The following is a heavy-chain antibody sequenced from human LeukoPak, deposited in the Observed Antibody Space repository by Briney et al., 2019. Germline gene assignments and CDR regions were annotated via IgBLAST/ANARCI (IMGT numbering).Heavy chain of an antibody. CDR1: GFTFSIYA. J-gene: IGHJ4*02. V-gene: IGHV3-23*01. CDR2: FTSSGETT. Sequence: GGSLRLSCAASGFTFSIYAMSWVRQAPGKGLEWVSSFTSSGETTYYAGSVKGQFTISRDNSKNTVYLQMNSLRAEDTAVYYCARDRPNYYGANGHYYRRDGDYWGQGTLVTVSS. D-gene: IGHD3-22*01. CDR3: ARDRPNYYGANGHYYRRDGDY.